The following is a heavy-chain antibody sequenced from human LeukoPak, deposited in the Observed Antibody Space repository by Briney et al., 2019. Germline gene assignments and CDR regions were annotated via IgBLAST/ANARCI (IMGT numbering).Heavy chain of an antibody. Sequence: SSETLSLTCAVYGGSFSGYYWSWIRQPPGKGLEWIGEINHSGSTNYNPSLKSRVTISVDTSKNQFSLKLSSVTAADTAVYYCARPGFEVAEAFDIWGQGTMVTVSS. CDR2: INHSGST. CDR3: ARPGFEVAEAFDI. V-gene: IGHV4-34*01. CDR1: GGSFSGYY. J-gene: IGHJ3*02. D-gene: IGHD3-10*01.